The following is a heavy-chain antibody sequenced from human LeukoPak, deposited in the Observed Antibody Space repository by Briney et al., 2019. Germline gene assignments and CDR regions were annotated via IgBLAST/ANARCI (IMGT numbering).Heavy chain of an antibody. CDR1: GFTFSSYE. J-gene: IGHJ6*03. D-gene: IGHD6-13*01. CDR3: AKDQGSSSWYYYYYYMDV. CDR2: IRYDGSNK. Sequence: GGSLRLSCAASGFTFSSYEMNWVRQAPGKGLEWVAFIRYDGSNKYYADSVKGRFTISRDNSKNTLYLQMNSLRAEDTAVYYCAKDQGSSSWYYYYYYMDVWGKGTTVTISS. V-gene: IGHV3-30*02.